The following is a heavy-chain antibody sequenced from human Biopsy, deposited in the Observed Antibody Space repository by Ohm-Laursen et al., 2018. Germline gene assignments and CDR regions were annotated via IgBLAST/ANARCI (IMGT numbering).Heavy chain of an antibody. Sequence: SPRLSCAAPGFTFSDYYMSWVRQAPGQGLEWLSYISRSGSIIDYADSVKGRFTISRDNAQNTLYLQMNSLRADDTAVYYCARDWGGDYGGNIDYYYFYGMDVWGQGTTVTVSS. D-gene: IGHD4-23*01. J-gene: IGHJ6*02. CDR3: ARDWGGDYGGNIDYYYFYGMDV. CDR2: ISRSGSII. V-gene: IGHV3-11*01. CDR1: GFTFSDYY.